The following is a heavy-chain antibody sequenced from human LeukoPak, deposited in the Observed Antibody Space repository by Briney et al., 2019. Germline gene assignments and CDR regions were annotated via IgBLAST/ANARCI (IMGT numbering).Heavy chain of an antibody. CDR3: ATRTVPDAFDI. Sequence: VPSVKVSCKVSAYTLTELSMHWVRQAPGNGLEWMGGFDPEDGETIYAQKFQGRVTMTEDTSTDTAYMELSSLRSEDTAVYYCATRTVPDAFDIWGQGTMVTVSS. V-gene: IGHV1-24*01. J-gene: IGHJ3*02. D-gene: IGHD4-17*01. CDR2: FDPEDGET. CDR1: AYTLTELS.